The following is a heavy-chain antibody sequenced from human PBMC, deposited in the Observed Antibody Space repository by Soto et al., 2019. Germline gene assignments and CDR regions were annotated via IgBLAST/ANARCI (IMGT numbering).Heavy chain of an antibody. V-gene: IGHV1-8*01. D-gene: IGHD5-18*01. CDR3: ARGLNGGGYSYGPYYYYYYMDV. CDR2: MNPNSGNT. CDR1: GYTFTSYD. Sequence: ASVKVSCKASGYTFTSYDSNWVRQATGQGLEWMGWMNPNSGNTGYAQKFQGRVTMTRNTSISTAYMELSSLRSEDTAVYYCARGLNGGGYSYGPYYYYYYMDVWGKGTTVTVSS. J-gene: IGHJ6*03.